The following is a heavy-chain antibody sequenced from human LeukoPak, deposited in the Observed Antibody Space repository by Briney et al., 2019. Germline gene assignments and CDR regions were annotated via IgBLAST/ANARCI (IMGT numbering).Heavy chain of an antibody. J-gene: IGHJ4*02. D-gene: IGHD2-2*01. CDR1: GGSISSYY. V-gene: IGHV4-59*01. CDR2: IYYSGST. CDR3: ARLSSFYQLLPFDY. Sequence: SETLSLTCTVSGGSISSYYLSWIRQPPGKGLEWIGYIYYSGSTNYNPSLKSRVTISVDTSKNQFSLKLSSVTAADTAVYYCARLSSFYQLLPFDYWGQGTLVTVSS.